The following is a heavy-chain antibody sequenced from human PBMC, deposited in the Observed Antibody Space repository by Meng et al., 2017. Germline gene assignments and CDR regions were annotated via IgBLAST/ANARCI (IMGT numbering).Heavy chain of an antibody. D-gene: IGHD3-10*01. Sequence: QLQLQESGSGLVKPSQTLSLTCAVSGGSVSSGGYSWNWIRQPPGKGLERIGYIFHSGTTYYNPSLESRVTISIDMSKNQFSLKVTSATAADTAVYYCARGYGGLDYWGQGTLVTVSS. CDR2: IFHSGTT. J-gene: IGHJ4*02. CDR1: GGSVSSGGYS. CDR3: ARGYGGLDY. V-gene: IGHV4-30-2*01.